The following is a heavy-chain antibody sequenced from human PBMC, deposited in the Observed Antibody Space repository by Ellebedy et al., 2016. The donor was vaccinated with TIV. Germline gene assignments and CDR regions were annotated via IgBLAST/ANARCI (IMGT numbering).Heavy chain of an antibody. CDR3: GRVGKYCSSFSCYEDS. Sequence: AASVKVSCKATGYTFDNYGISWVRQAPGQGLEWMGWISAYNNNTKYAQKLQDRVTLTTNTAPSTAYMELRSLRSDDTAVYYCGRVGKYCSSFSCYEDSWGQGTLVTVSS. CDR2: ISAYNNNT. CDR1: GYTFDNYG. D-gene: IGHD2-2*01. V-gene: IGHV1-18*01. J-gene: IGHJ4*02.